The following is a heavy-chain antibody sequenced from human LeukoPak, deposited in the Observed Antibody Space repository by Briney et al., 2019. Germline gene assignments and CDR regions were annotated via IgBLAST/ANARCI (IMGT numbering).Heavy chain of an antibody. CDR3: ARGQSITY. J-gene: IGHJ4*02. Sequence: RPGGSLRLSCAASGFIFSGYWMSWVRRAPGKGLEWVANIKEDGSEKYYVDSVKGRFTISRDNAKNSLYLQMNSLRAEDTAVYYCARGQSITYWGQGTLVTVSS. D-gene: IGHD3-10*01. CDR1: GFIFSGYW. CDR2: IKEDGSEK. V-gene: IGHV3-7*05.